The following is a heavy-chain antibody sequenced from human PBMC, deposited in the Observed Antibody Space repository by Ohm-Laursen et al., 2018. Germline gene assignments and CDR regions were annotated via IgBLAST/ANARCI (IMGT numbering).Heavy chain of an antibody. Sequence: SLRLSCAASEFIFSTYTMHWVRQAPGKGLEWVAVIWYDGSDKYHADSVKGRFTVSRDNSKNTLYLQMNSLRAEDTAVYYCAKDFYSGYDIYLDAFDIWGQGTMVTVSS. D-gene: IGHD5-12*01. CDR1: EFIFSTYT. CDR2: IWYDGSDK. CDR3: AKDFYSGYDIYLDAFDI. V-gene: IGHV3-33*06. J-gene: IGHJ3*02.